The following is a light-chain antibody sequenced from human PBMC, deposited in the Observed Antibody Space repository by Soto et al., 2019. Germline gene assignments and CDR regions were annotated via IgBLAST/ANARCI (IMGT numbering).Light chain of an antibody. CDR3: QQYDSSPYT. Sequence: EIVLTQSPGTLSLSPGEIATLSCRASQSVSSTYLSWYQQKPGQAPRLLIYAASTRETGIPDTFSGSGSGTDFTLSISRLEPEDFAVYYCQQYDSSPYTFGQGTKLEIK. V-gene: IGKV3-20*01. CDR2: AAS. CDR1: QSVSSTY. J-gene: IGKJ2*01.